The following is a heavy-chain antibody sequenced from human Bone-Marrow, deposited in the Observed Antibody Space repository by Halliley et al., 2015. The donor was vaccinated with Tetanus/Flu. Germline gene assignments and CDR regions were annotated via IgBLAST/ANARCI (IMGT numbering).Heavy chain of an antibody. V-gene: IGHV3-74*01. J-gene: IGHJ6*02. CDR2: VHPGGRST. Sequence: LVCVSRVHPGGRSTPWADSAKGRLTISRGRAKNPLDLQMNSLRAEDTGVYFCARAPSSYAMDVWGQGTTVTVSS. CDR3: ARAPSSYAMDV.